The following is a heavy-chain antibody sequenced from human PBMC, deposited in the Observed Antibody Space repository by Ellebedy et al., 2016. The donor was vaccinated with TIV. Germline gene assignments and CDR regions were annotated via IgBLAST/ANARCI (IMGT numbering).Heavy chain of an antibody. CDR2: ITVYKGET. D-gene: IGHD3-10*01. V-gene: IGHV1-18*04. CDR1: GYTFTAYG. CDR3: ATGGRGDPGVRGVTTLDH. J-gene: IGHJ4*02. Sequence: ASVKVSCKTSGYTFTAYGISWVRQAPGQGLEWMGWITVYKGETNHAQKVRGRVTMTTDTSTSTAYMELSSLRSEETAVYYCATGGRGDPGVRGVTTLDHWGQGTLITVSS.